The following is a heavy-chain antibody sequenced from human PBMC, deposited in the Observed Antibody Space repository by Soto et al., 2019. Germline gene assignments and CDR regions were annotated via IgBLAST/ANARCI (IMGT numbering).Heavy chain of an antibody. V-gene: IGHV3-23*01. D-gene: IGHD1-26*01. Sequence: EVQLLESGGGLVQPGGSLRLSCAASGFTFSNYAMNWVRQTPLKGLEWVSGISADGDRIYYADSMKGRFTVSRDNSKNALHLQMNSLRADDTAVYYCVKPREVGSVNDAFDIWGQGTMVTVSS. J-gene: IGHJ3*02. CDR1: GFTFSNYA. CDR3: VKPREVGSVNDAFDI. CDR2: ISADGDRI.